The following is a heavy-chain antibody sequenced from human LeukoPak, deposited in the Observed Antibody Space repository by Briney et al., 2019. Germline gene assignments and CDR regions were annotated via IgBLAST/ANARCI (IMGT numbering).Heavy chain of an antibody. CDR3: ARELSRYQLRYNWFDP. Sequence: SETLSLTCTVSGYSISSGYYWGWIRQPPGKGLEWIGSIYHSGSTYYNPSLKSRVTISVDTSKNQFSLKLSSVTAADTAVYYCARELSRYQLRYNWFDPWGQGTLVTVSS. CDR1: GYSISSGYY. D-gene: IGHD2-2*01. CDR2: IYHSGST. J-gene: IGHJ5*02. V-gene: IGHV4-38-2*02.